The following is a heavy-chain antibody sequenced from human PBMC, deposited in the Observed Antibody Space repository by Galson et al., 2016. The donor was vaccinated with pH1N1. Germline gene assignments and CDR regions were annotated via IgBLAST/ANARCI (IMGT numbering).Heavy chain of an antibody. CDR1: GGSINSDNYY. Sequence: TLSLTCTVSGGSINSDNYYWSWIRQPAGKELEWIGRIYPRGGTNYNPSLKSRVTISVDTSKNQFSLKLSSVTAADTAVYYCARDAAHSGTYYVAFDTWGQGTIVTVSS. CDR3: ARDAAHSGTYYVAFDT. J-gene: IGHJ3*02. V-gene: IGHV4-61*02. CDR2: IYPRGGT. D-gene: IGHD1-26*01.